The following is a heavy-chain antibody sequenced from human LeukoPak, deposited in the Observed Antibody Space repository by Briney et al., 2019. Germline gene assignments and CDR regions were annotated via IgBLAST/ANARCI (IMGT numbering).Heavy chain of an antibody. J-gene: IGHJ4*02. CDR2: ISSSGSTI. Sequence: GGSLRLSCAASGFTFSSYEMNSVRQAPRKGLEWVSYISSSGSTIYYADSVKGRLTISRDNAKNSLFLQMNSLRAEDTAVYYCARDHGYSSSPRDYFDYWGQGTLVTVSS. CDR3: ARDHGYSSSPRDYFDY. V-gene: IGHV3-48*03. CDR1: GFTFSSYE. D-gene: IGHD6-6*01.